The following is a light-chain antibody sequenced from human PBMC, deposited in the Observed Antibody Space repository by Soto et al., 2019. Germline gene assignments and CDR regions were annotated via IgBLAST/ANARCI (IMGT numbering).Light chain of an antibody. V-gene: IGLV1-44*01. CDR1: SSNIGSNT. J-gene: IGLJ1*01. Sequence: ALTQAASASGTPGQRVTISCSGSSSNIGSNTVNWYQQLPGTAPKLLIYSNNQRPSGVPDRFSGSKSGTSASLAISGLQSEDEADYYCAAWDDSLNGSYVFGTGTKVTVL. CDR2: SNN. CDR3: AAWDDSLNGSYV.